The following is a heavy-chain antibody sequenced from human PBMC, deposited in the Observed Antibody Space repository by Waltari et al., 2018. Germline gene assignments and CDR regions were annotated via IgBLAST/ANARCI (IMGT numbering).Heavy chain of an antibody. Sequence: DHYMSWIRQAPGKGLEWVSFISSTSRYTNTADSVKGRFTISRDNAKKSVFLQMNNLRAEDTAVYYCARGRDDYNPQPFDFWGQGIPVIVSS. CDR2: ISSTSRYT. J-gene: IGHJ4*02. CDR3: ARGRDDYNPQPFDF. CDR1: DHY. V-gene: IGHV3-11*06. D-gene: IGHD4-4*01.